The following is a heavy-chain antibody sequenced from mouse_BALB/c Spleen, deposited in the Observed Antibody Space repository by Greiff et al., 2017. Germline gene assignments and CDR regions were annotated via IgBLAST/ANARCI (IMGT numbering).Heavy chain of an antibody. Sequence: EVMLVESGGGLVKPGGSLKLSCAASGFTFSSYAMSWVRQTPEKRLEWVASISSGGSTYYPDSVKGRFTISRDNARNILYLQMSSLRSEDTAMYYCARGYYYGSSRFAYWGQGTLVTVSA. CDR2: ISSGGST. J-gene: IGHJ3*01. CDR1: GFTFSSYA. CDR3: ARGYYYGSSRFAY. V-gene: IGHV5-6-5*01. D-gene: IGHD1-1*01.